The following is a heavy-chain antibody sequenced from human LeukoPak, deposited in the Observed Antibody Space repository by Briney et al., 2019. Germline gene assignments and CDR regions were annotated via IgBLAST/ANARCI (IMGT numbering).Heavy chain of an antibody. CDR2: ISGDGTNT. V-gene: IGHV3-74*01. CDR1: GFTFSSHW. CDR3: ARDHSPGWFGP. Sequence: GGSLRLSCAASGFTFSSHWMHWVRQAPGKGLMRVSRISGDGTNTAYAESVKGRYTVSRDNAKDTLYLQMSTLRAEDTAVYYCARDHSPGWFGPWGQGTLVAVSS. J-gene: IGHJ5*02. D-gene: IGHD4-11*01.